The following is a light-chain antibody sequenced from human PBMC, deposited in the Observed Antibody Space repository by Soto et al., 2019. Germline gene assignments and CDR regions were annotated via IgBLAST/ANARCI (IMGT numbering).Light chain of an antibody. J-gene: IGKJ5*01. CDR2: GAS. CDR1: QGVSSR. Sequence: IVLSPSPGTLSLSPGERANLSCRSSQGVSSRLAWYQHTPGQAPRLLISGASNRATGIPDRFSGSGSGTDFTLTISRLEPEDFALYYCQHYGGSPITFGQGTRLEI. V-gene: IGKV3-20*01. CDR3: QHYGGSPIT.